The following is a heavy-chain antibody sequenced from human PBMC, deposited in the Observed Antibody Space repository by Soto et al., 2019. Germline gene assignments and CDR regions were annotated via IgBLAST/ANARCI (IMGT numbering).Heavy chain of an antibody. CDR2: TYYRSKWST. J-gene: IGHJ4*02. Sequence: SQTLSLTCAISGDSVSSKSATWKWIRQAPSRGLEWLGRTYYRSKWSTDYAVSLRGRITVSPDSSKNQFSLRLTSLTPEDTAVYYCARALAGSYDYWGQGTLVTVSS. D-gene: IGHD3-10*01. CDR3: ARALAGSYDY. CDR1: GDSVSSKSAT. V-gene: IGHV6-1*01.